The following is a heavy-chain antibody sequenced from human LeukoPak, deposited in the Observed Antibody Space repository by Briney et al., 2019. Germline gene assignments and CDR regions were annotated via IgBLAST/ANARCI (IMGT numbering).Heavy chain of an antibody. Sequence: GGSLRLSCAASGFTFSSYEMNWVRQAPGKGLEWVSYVSSSGSVIYYADSVKGRFTISRDNPKNSLYLQMNSLRAEDTAVYYCARESYNYDSSGAFDIWGQGTMVTVSS. CDR2: VSSSGSVI. CDR1: GFTFSSYE. CDR3: ARESYNYDSSGAFDI. J-gene: IGHJ3*02. V-gene: IGHV3-48*03. D-gene: IGHD3-22*01.